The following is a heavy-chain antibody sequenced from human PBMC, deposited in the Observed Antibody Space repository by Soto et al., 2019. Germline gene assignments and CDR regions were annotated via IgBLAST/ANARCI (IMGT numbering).Heavy chain of an antibody. Sequence: QVQLVPSGAEVKKPGSSVKVSCRGSGDTFSSYTVNWVRQAPGRGLEWLGRIIPVLGTTDYAQKFKGRVTITADKSTNIVYMELSSLRSEDRAVYYCARRRYCGYDCYHKHYYGMDVWGQGTTVTVAS. D-gene: IGHD2-21*02. CDR2: IIPVLGTT. CDR3: ARRRYCGYDCYHKHYYGMDV. J-gene: IGHJ6*02. V-gene: IGHV1-69*08. CDR1: GDTFSSYT.